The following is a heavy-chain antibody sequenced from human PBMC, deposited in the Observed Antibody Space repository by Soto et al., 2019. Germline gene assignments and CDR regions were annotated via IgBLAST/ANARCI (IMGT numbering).Heavy chain of an antibody. CDR3: ARATGSNHPFDY. D-gene: IGHD2-2*01. CDR1: GFTFSTYW. CDR2: ISTDGSST. Sequence: EVQLVESGGGLVQPGGSLRLSCAATGFTFSTYWMHWVRQGPGKGQVWVSRISTDGSSTTYADSVKGRFTISRDNAKNTLYLQMNSLRAEDTAVYYCARATGSNHPFDYWGQGSLVTVSS. V-gene: IGHV3-74*01. J-gene: IGHJ4*02.